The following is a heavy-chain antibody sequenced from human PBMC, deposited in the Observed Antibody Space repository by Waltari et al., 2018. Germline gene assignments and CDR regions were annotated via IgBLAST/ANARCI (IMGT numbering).Heavy chain of an antibody. D-gene: IGHD3-22*01. CDR3: AKDLRGFLYYYDSSGREDFDY. J-gene: IGHJ4*02. V-gene: IGHV3-23*01. Sequence: EVQLLESGGGLVQPGGSLRLSCAASGFTFSSYAMSWVRQAPGKGLEWVSAISGSGGSTYYADSVKGGFTISRDNSKNTLYLQMNSLRAEDTAVYYCAKDLRGFLYYYDSSGREDFDYWGQGTLVTVSS. CDR2: ISGSGGST. CDR1: GFTFSSYA.